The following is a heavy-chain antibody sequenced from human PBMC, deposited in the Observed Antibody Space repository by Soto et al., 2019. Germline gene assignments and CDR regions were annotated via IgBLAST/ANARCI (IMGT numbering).Heavy chain of an antibody. CDR2: ISDTGLST. CDR1: GFTFNRYA. D-gene: IGHD3-22*01. CDR3: AKRFYDASRVDH. V-gene: IGHV3-23*01. Sequence: GGSLRLSCAASGFTFNRYAMTWVLQAPGKGLEWVSSISDTGLSTYYADSVKGRFTISRDNSMNTLYLQMNSLRVGDTAQYYCAKRFYDASRVDHWGQGTLVTVS. J-gene: IGHJ4*02.